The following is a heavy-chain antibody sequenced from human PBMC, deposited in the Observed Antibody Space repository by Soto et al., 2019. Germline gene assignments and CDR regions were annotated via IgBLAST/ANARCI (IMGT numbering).Heavy chain of an antibody. D-gene: IGHD3-3*01. V-gene: IGHV3-49*03. CDR3: SSKVTLSGVVLPTHWFDS. CDR1: GFRFGDYG. CDR2: ISTEPHGAAT. J-gene: IGHJ5*01. Sequence: VQLVESGGGLVQPGRSLRLSCATSGFRFGDYGMSWFRQAPGKGLEWVGFISTEPHGAATQYAASVKGRFTITRDDSKRIVDLQMSSLKTEDTAIYYCSSKVTLSGVVLPTHWFDSWGQGALVTVSS.